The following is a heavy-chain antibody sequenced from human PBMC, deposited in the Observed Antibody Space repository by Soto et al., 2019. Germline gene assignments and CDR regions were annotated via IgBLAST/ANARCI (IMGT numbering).Heavy chain of an antibody. D-gene: IGHD4-17*01. CDR3: ARDLTTVTYYYYYMDV. CDR2: IKQDGSEK. J-gene: IGHJ6*03. Sequence: EVQLVESGGGLVQPGGSLRLSCAASGFTFSSYWMSWVRQAPGKGLEWVANIKQDGSEKYYVDSVKGRFTISRDNAKKSLYLQMNSLRAEDTAVYYCARDLTTVTYYYYYMDVWGKGTTVTVSS. V-gene: IGHV3-7*01. CDR1: GFTFSSYW.